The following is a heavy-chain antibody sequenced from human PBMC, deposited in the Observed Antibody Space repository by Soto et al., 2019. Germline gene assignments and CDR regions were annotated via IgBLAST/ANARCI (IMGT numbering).Heavy chain of an antibody. Sequence: PGSAVKVSCKSSGYTFTSYGISWVRQAPGQGLEWMGWISAYNGNTNYAQKLQGRVTMTTDTSTSTAYMELRSLRSDDTAVYYCARGYCSSTSCLSALFDYWGQGTLVTVSS. CDR3: ARGYCSSTSCLSALFDY. CDR2: ISAYNGNT. J-gene: IGHJ4*02. D-gene: IGHD2-2*01. CDR1: GYTFTSYG. V-gene: IGHV1-18*01.